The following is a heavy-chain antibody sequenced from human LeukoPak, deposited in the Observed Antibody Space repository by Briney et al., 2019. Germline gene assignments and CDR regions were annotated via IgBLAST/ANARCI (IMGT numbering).Heavy chain of an antibody. J-gene: IGHJ5*02. CDR2: IYYSGST. CDR3: AAMTTVTTAEYNWFDP. CDR1: GGSISSYY. D-gene: IGHD4-17*01. V-gene: IGHV4-59*08. Sequence: SETLSLTCTVSGGSISSYYWSWIRQPPGKGLEWIGYIYYSGSTNYSPSLKSRVTISVDTSKNQFSLKLSSVTAADTAVYYCAAMTTVTTAEYNWFDPWGQGTLATVSS.